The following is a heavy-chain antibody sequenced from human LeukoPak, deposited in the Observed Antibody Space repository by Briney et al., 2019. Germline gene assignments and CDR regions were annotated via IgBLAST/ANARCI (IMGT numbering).Heavy chain of an antibody. CDR2: IIPILGIA. Sequence: SVKVSCKASGGTFSSYAISWVRQAPGQGLEWMGRIIPILGIANYARKFQGRVTITADKSTSTAYMVLSSLRSEDTAVYYCARGTGWLGPFDYWGQGTLVTVSS. CDR3: ARGTGWLGPFDY. J-gene: IGHJ4*02. V-gene: IGHV1-69*04. CDR1: GGTFSSYA. D-gene: IGHD6-19*01.